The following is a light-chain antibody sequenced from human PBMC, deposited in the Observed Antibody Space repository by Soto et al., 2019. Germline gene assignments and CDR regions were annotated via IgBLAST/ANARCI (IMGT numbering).Light chain of an antibody. CDR3: SSYTSSSTLVV. Sequence: ALTQPASVSGSPGHSITISCTGTSSDVGGYNYVSWYQQHPGKAPKLMIYDVSNRPSGVSNRFSGSKSGNTASLTISGLQAEDEADYYCSSYTSSSTLVVFGGGTKLTVL. V-gene: IGLV2-14*01. J-gene: IGLJ2*01. CDR2: DVS. CDR1: SSDVGGYNY.